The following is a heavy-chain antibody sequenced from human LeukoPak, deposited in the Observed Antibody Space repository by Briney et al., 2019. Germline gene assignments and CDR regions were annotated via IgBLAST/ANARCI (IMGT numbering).Heavy chain of an antibody. CDR3: ARDLDLWFGEESTHDAFDT. V-gene: IGHV1-2*02. Sequence: ASVKVSCKASGYTFTSYGISWVRQAPGQGLEWMGWINPNSGGTNYAQKFQGRVTMTRDTSISTAYMELSRLRSDDTAVYYCARDLDLWFGEESTHDAFDTWGQGTMVTVSS. J-gene: IGHJ3*02. CDR2: INPNSGGT. D-gene: IGHD3-10*01. CDR1: GYTFTSYG.